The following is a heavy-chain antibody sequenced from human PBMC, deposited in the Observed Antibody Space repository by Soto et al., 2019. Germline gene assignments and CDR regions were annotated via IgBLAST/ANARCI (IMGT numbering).Heavy chain of an antibody. J-gene: IGHJ3*02. D-gene: IGHD2-15*01. CDR1: GGSFSGYY. CDR3: ARAYCSGGRCYSGNAFDI. V-gene: IGHV4-34*01. Sequence: QVQLQQWGAGLLKPSETLSLTCAVYGGSFSGYYWSWIRQPPGKGLEWIGEINHSGSTNYNPSLKSRVTISVDTSKNQFSLKLSSVTAADTAVYYCARAYCSGGRCYSGNAFDIWGQGTMVTVSS. CDR2: INHSGST.